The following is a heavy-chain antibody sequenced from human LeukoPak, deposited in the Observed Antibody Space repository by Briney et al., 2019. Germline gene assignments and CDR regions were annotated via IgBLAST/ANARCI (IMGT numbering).Heavy chain of an antibody. CDR1: GYTFTSYG. J-gene: IGHJ4*02. V-gene: IGHV1-18*01. Sequence: GASVKVSCKASGYTFTSYGISWVRQAPGQGLEWMGWISTYNGNTNYAQKLQGRVTMTTDTSTSTAYMELRSLRSDDTAVYYCARGDYDSSGYWSFDYWGQGTLVTVSS. CDR2: ISTYNGNT. D-gene: IGHD3-22*01. CDR3: ARGDYDSSGYWSFDY.